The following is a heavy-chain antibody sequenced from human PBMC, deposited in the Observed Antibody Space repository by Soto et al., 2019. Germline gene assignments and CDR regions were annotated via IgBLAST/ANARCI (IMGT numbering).Heavy chain of an antibody. V-gene: IGHV3-7*01. J-gene: IGHJ4*02. CDR3: XXXXXXY. Sequence: EVQLVESGGGLVQPGGSLRLSCTASGFSFSSNWMSWVRQAPGKGPEWVXXXXXXXXXXYXADAVKGRFTISRDNAKXXXXXXXXXXXXXXXXXXXXXXXXXXYWGRGTLVTVSS. CDR2: XXXXXXXX. CDR1: GFSFSSNW.